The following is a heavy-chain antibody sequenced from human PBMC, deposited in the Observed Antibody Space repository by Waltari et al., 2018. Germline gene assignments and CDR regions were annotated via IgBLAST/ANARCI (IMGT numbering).Heavy chain of an antibody. D-gene: IGHD5-18*01. CDR2: IIPIFGTA. CDR1: GGTFSSYA. CDR3: ATRTAHPGAFDI. J-gene: IGHJ3*02. V-gene: IGHV1-69*13. Sequence: QVQLVQSGAEVKKPGSSVKVSCKASGGTFSSYAISWVRQAPGQGLEWMGGIIPIFGTANYAQKFQGRVTMTEDTSTDTAYMELSSLRSEDTAVYYCATRTAHPGAFDIWGQGTMVTVSS.